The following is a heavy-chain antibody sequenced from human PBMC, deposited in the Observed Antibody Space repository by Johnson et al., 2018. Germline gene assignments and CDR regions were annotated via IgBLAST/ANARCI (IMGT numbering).Heavy chain of an antibody. CDR1: GYSFSRYW. J-gene: IGHJ6*02. CDR2: IYPGDSDI. Sequence: VQLVQSGAEVKKPGESLKISCKGSGYSFSRYWIGWVRQMPGKGLEWMGIIYPGDSDIRYSPSFQGQVTISADKSISTASLQWSSLKASDTAMYYCARQGSSSSGVGPMDVWGQGTTVTVSS. CDR3: ARQGSSSSGVGPMDV. V-gene: IGHV5-51*01. D-gene: IGHD6-6*01.